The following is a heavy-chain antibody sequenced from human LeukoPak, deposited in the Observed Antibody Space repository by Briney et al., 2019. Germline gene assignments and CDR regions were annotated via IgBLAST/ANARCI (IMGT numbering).Heavy chain of an antibody. CDR1: GYTFASYG. V-gene: IGHV1-18*01. CDR2: ISAYNGNT. D-gene: IGHD6-13*01. J-gene: IGHJ4*02. Sequence: ASVKVSCKASGYTFASYGISWVRQAPGQGLGWMGWISAYNGNTNYAQKLQGRVTMTTDTSTSTAYIELRSLRSDDTAVYYCATHSSSWNGGDYWGQGTLVTVSS. CDR3: ATHSSSWNGGDY.